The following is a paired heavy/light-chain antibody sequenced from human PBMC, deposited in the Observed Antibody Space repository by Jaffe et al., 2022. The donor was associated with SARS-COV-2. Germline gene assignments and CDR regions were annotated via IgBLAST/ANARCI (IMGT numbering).Light chain of an antibody. Sequence: DSVMTQSPLSLPVTPGEPASISCRSSQSLLHSSGYNYLDWYLQKPGQSPQLLIYLGSNRASGVPDRFSGSGSGTDFTLKISRVEAEDVGVYYCMQALQTPYTFGQGTRLEIK. J-gene: IGKJ2*01. V-gene: IGKV2-28*01. CDR1: QSLLHSSGYNY. CDR2: LGS. CDR3: MQALQTPYT.
Heavy chain of an antibody. CDR2: IGTAGDT. Sequence: EVQLVESGGGLVQPGGSLRLSCEAAGFTFSSYVMHWVRHSTGRGLEWVSSIGTAGDTYYLGSVKGRFTISRENAKNSLYLQMNSLRAEDTAVYYCARDLALMVRGMDVWGKGTTVTVSS. CDR3: ARDLALMVRGMDV. CDR1: GFTFSSYV. J-gene: IGHJ6*04. D-gene: IGHD3-10*01. V-gene: IGHV3-13*01.